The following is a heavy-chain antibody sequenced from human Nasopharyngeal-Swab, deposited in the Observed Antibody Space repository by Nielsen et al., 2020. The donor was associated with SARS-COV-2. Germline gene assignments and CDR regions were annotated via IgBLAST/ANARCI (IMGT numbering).Heavy chain of an antibody. CDR2: IYYSGAT. CDR3: VRDNYYHYYMDV. V-gene: IGHV4-39*01. D-gene: IGHD2-15*01. Sequence: RQAPGKGLEWIGSIYYSGATYYSPSLKGRLTISVDTSQNQFSLTVSSVTASDTAVYYCVRDNYYHYYMDVWGQGTTVTVSS. J-gene: IGHJ6*03.